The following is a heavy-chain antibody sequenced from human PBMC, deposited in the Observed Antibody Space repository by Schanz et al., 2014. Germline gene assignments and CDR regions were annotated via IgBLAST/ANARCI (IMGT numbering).Heavy chain of an antibody. Sequence: QVQLVQSGAEVKKPGSSVKVSCTASGGTFSSYTISWIRQAPGQGLQWMGWISPYTGNTNYAQTLQGRITLTTDTATSTAYMELRSLRSDDTAVYYCARGGYSSGWYDRDIAHFDYWGQGTLVAVSS. J-gene: IGHJ4*02. CDR2: ISPYTGNT. CDR1: GGTFSSYT. CDR3: ARGGYSSGWYDRDIAHFDY. V-gene: IGHV1-18*01. D-gene: IGHD6-19*01.